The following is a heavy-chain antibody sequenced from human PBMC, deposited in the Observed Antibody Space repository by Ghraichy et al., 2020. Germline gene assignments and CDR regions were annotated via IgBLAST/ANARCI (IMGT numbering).Heavy chain of an antibody. V-gene: IGHV3-13*01. Sequence: LSLTCAASGFTFSTYDIHWVRQATGKGLEWVSGIGAAGDTYYPGSVKGRFTISRENAKNSLYLQLNSLRAGDTAVYYCARARDSHCLGGICSYYFDYWGQGTLFTVSS. CDR1: GFTFSTYD. CDR2: IGAAGDT. J-gene: IGHJ4*02. CDR3: ARARDSHCLGGICSYYFDY. D-gene: IGHD4-23*01.